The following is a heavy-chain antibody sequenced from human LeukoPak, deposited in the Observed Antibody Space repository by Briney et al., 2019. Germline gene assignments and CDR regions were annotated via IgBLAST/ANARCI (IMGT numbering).Heavy chain of an antibody. V-gene: IGHV1-18*01. Sequence: GASVKVSCKASGYTFTSYGISWVRQAPGQGLEWMGWISAYNGNTNYAQKLQGRVTMTTDTSTSTAYMELRSLRSDDTAVYYCAREDDILTGYYNVPDYWGQGTLVTVSS. CDR3: AREDDILTGYYNVPDY. J-gene: IGHJ4*02. CDR2: ISAYNGNT. CDR1: GYTFTSYG. D-gene: IGHD3-9*01.